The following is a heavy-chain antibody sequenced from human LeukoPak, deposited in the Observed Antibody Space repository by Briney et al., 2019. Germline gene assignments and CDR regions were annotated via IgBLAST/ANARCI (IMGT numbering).Heavy chain of an antibody. V-gene: IGHV1-46*01. J-gene: IGHJ4*02. CDR1: GYSFTSNY. Sequence: GASVKVSCKASGYSFTSNYIHWVLQAPGQGLEWMGMIYPRDGSTSYAQKFQGRVTVTRDTSTSTVHMELSGLRSEDTAVYYCARDQEAFDNWGQGTLVTVSS. CDR2: IYPRDGST. CDR3: ARDQEAFDN.